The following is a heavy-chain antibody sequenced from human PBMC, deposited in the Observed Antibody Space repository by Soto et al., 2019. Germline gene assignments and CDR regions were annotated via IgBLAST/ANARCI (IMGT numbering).Heavy chain of an antibody. Sequence: GGSLRLSCEASGFSFSDSAIHWVRQASGKGLEWVGRIRNKTNNYATAFNAPVKDRFTISRDDSKNTVYLQMNSMKTEDTAVYYCARVRLGAATRYLDYWGQGT. D-gene: IGHD2-15*01. V-gene: IGHV3-73*01. CDR2: IRNKTNNYAT. CDR3: ARVRLGAATRYLDY. J-gene: IGHJ4*02. CDR1: GFSFSDSA.